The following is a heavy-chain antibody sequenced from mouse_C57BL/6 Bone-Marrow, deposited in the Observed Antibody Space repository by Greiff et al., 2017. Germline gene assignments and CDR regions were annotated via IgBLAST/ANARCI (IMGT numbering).Heavy chain of an antibody. CDR1: GYTFTSYW. Sequence: QVQLQQPGAELVKPGASVKLSCKASGYTFTSYWMHWVKQRPGQGLEWIGMIHPNSGSTNYNEKFKSKATLTVDKSSSTAYMQLSSLTSEDSAVXCCASWGQLRLRNYYAMDYWGQGTSVTVSS. J-gene: IGHJ4*01. CDR2: IHPNSGST. V-gene: IGHV1-64*01. CDR3: ASWGQLRLRNYYAMDY. D-gene: IGHD3-2*02.